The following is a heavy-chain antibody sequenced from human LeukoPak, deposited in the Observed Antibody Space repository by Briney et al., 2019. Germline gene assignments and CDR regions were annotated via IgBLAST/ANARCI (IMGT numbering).Heavy chain of an antibody. CDR1: GGTFSSYA. Sequence: ASVKVSCKASGGTFSSYAISWVRQAPGQGLEWMGGIIPIFGTANYAQKFQGRVTITTDESTSTACMELSSLRSEDTAVYHCARKADMITFGGVIGLFDPWGQGTLVTVSS. J-gene: IGHJ5*02. CDR2: IIPIFGTA. V-gene: IGHV1-69*05. D-gene: IGHD3-16*02. CDR3: ARKADMITFGGVIGLFDP.